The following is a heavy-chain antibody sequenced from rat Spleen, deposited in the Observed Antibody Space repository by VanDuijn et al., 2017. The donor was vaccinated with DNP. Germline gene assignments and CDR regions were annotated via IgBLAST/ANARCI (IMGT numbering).Heavy chain of an antibody. CDR1: GFSLAIYH. CDR3: ARRNGGLDY. CDR2: MWSNGDT. D-gene: IGHD1-11*01. Sequence: VQLKESGPGLVQPSQTLSLTCTVSGFSLAIYHVHWVRQPPGNGLEWMGVMWSNGDTSYNSGLKSRLSISRDTSKSQVFLEMNSLQTEDTAMYFCARRNGGLDYWGQGVMVTVSS. V-gene: IGHV2-32*01. J-gene: IGHJ2*01.